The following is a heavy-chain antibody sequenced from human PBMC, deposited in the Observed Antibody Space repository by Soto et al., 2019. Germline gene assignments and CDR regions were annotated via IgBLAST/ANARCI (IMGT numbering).Heavy chain of an antibody. Sequence: EVHLLESGGALVQPGGSLTLSCAASGFSFSDYAVSWVRQAPGKGLEWVSSISRTGASAYYADSVKGRFAISRDRSKNRLSLQMNSLRVEDTAVYYCAKGPDGSGYYHNWFDSWGQGTLITVSS. CDR3: AKGPDGSGYYHNWFDS. J-gene: IGHJ5*01. CDR1: GFSFSDYA. D-gene: IGHD3-22*01. V-gene: IGHV3-23*01. CDR2: ISRTGASA.